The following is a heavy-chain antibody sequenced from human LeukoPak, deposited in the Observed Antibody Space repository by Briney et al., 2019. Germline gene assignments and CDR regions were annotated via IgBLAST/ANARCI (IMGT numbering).Heavy chain of an antibody. CDR3: ARYEDTGYISYFEN. CDR1: GYKFTRHW. Sequence: GESLKISCKGSGYKFTRHWIAWVRPMPGKGLEWMGIIYPGDSDTRYSPSFQGQVTISVDKSINTAYLQWNSLKASDTATYFCARYEDTGYISYFENWGQGTPVTVSS. CDR2: IYPGDSDT. D-gene: IGHD3-9*01. V-gene: IGHV5-51*01. J-gene: IGHJ4*02.